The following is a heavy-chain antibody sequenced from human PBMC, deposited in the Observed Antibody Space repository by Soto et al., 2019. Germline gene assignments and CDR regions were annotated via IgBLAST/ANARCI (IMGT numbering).Heavy chain of an antibody. D-gene: IGHD6-6*01. CDR1: GFSFSSFE. J-gene: IGHJ6*02. V-gene: IGHV3-48*03. CDR3: ARTRSFTLGFYYDGMDV. CDR2: ISSSGSLI. Sequence: GSLSLSCAASGFSFSSFELNWVRQAPGKGLEWVSYISSSGSLIYYADSVMGRFTISRDNAENSLFLQWTSLKASDTALYYCARTRSFTLGFYYDGMDVWGQGTTVTVAS.